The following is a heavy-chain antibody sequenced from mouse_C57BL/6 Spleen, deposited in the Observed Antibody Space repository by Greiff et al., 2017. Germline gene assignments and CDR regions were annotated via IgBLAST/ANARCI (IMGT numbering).Heavy chain of an antibody. J-gene: IGHJ4*01. CDR2: ISSGGSYT. D-gene: IGHD2-10*02. CDR1: GFTFSSYG. V-gene: IGHV5-6*01. Sequence: VQLQQSGGDLVKPGGSLKLSCAASGFTFSSYGMSWVRQTPDKRLEWVATISSGGSYTYYPDSVKGRFTISRDNAKNTLYLQMSSLKSEDTAMYYCARHLDYYAMDYWGQGTSVTVSS. CDR3: ARHLDYYAMDY.